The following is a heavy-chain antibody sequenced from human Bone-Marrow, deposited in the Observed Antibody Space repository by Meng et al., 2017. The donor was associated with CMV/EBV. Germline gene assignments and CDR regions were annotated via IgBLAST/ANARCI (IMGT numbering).Heavy chain of an antibody. CDR1: GFTFSRYW. V-gene: IGHV3-74*01. Sequence: ETLSLTCAASGFTFSRYWMHWVRQAPGKGLVWVSRISSDGSTTNYADSVKGRFTISRDNAKNTLYLQLNSLRAEDTAVYYCARDYWGCGDVWGQGPLVTVSS. CDR3: ARDYWGCGDV. J-gene: IGHJ4*02. D-gene: IGHD7-27*01. CDR2: ISSDGSTT.